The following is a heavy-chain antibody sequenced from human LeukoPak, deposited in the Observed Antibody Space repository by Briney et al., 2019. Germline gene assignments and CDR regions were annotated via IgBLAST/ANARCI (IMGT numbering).Heavy chain of an antibody. Sequence: GGSLRLSCAASGFTFNNAWMSWVRQAPGKGLEWVGRIIRKSDGGTTGYAAPVKGRFTISRDDSKNTVYLRMNGLETEDTAVYYCTTSGTTTTRFVDYWGQGTLVTVSS. J-gene: IGHJ4*02. CDR2: IIRKSDGGTT. CDR3: TTSGTTTTRFVDY. V-gene: IGHV3-15*01. D-gene: IGHD1-26*01. CDR1: GFTFNNAW.